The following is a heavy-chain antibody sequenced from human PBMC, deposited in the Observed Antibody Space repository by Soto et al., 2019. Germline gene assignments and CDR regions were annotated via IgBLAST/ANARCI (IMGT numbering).Heavy chain of an antibody. D-gene: IGHD3-10*01. J-gene: IGHJ4*02. V-gene: IGHV3-66*01. CDR2: IYGDGGGGTT. CDR3: ARPDMIRGTL. CDR1: GFDVSINY. Sequence: GGSLRLSCVVSGFDVSINYINWVRQAPGKGLEWVSVIYGDGGGGTTYYADSVIGRFTNSRDNSKNTLYLQMNSLRVEDTAIYYCARPDMIRGTLWGQGTLVTVSS.